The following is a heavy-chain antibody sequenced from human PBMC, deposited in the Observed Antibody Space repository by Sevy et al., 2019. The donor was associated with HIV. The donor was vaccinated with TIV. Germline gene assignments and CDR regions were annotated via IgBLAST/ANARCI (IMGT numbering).Heavy chain of an antibody. Sequence: GGSLRLSCAASGLTFSSYGMHWVRQAPGKGLEWVAVVSYDGSNKYYADSVKGRFTISRDNSKNTLYLQMNSLRAEDTAVYYCAKVDGPGELDAFDIWGQGTMVTVSS. CDR3: AKVDGPGELDAFDI. V-gene: IGHV3-30*18. CDR1: GLTFSSYG. D-gene: IGHD3-10*01. J-gene: IGHJ3*02. CDR2: VSYDGSNK.